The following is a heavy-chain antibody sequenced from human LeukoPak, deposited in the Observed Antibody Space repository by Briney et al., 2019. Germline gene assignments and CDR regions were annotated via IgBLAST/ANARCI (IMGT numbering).Heavy chain of an antibody. CDR1: GYTFTSYG. J-gene: IGHJ4*02. V-gene: IGHV1-18*01. Sequence: ASVKVSCKASGYTFTSYGISWVRQAPGQGLEWKGWISAYNGNTNYAQKLQGRVTMTTDTSTSTAYMELRSLRSDDTAVYYCARDDPYGGNSGCLDYWGQGTLVTVSS. CDR2: ISAYNGNT. D-gene: IGHD4-23*01. CDR3: ARDDPYGGNSGCLDY.